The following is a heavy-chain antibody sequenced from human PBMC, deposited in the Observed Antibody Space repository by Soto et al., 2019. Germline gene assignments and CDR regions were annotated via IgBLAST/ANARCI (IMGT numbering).Heavy chain of an antibody. CDR2: IWYDGSNK. CDR1: GFTFSSYG. CDR3: ARSENYMPQIDY. J-gene: IGHJ4*02. V-gene: IGHV3-33*01. D-gene: IGHD2-2*01. Sequence: GGSLRLSCAASGFTFSSYGMHWVRQAPGKGLEWVAVIWYDGSNKYYADSVKGRFTISRDNSKNTLYLQMNSLRAEDTAVYYCARSENYMPQIDYWGQGTLVTVSS.